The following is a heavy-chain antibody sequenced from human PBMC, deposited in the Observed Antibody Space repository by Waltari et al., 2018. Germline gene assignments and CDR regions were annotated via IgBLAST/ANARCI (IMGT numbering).Heavy chain of an antibody. J-gene: IGHJ5*02. CDR1: GFSISSGXY. Sequence: QVQLXXXGPGLVKPSETLSLTCAXSGFSISSGXYWGWIRQSPGKXLEWIGSMYHSGSTYYRXSLKSRVTISLDTSKXQFSLKLTSVTAADTAXXYCAGTSXFWSRXDPWGQGTLVXXFX. CDR2: MYHSGST. CDR3: AGTSXFWSRXDP. V-gene: IGHV4-38-2*01. D-gene: IGHD3-3*01.